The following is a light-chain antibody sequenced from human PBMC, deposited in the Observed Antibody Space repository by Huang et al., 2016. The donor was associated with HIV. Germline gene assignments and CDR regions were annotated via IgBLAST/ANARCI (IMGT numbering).Light chain of an antibody. CDR3: QQYNDWPWT. CDR2: GAS. CDR1: QSVSNE. V-gene: IGKV3-15*01. Sequence: EIVMTQSPGTLSVSPGERATLSCRASQSVSNEVAWFQQKPGQAPRLLIYGASSRPSGTPAGFSGSVSGTEFTLTISSLQSEDFAIYYCQQYNDWPWTFGQGTKVEIK. J-gene: IGKJ1*01.